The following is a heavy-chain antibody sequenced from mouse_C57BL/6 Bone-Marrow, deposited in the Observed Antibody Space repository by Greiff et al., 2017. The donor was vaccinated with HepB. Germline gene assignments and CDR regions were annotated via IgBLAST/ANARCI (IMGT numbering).Heavy chain of an antibody. CDR2: IHPNSGST. CDR1: GYTFNSYW. CDR3: ARPFSYWYFDV. V-gene: IGHV1-64*01. Sequence: QVQLQQPGAELVKPGASVKLSCKASGYTFNSYWMHWVKQRPGQGLEWIGMIHPNSGSTNYNEKFKSKATLTVDKSSSTAYMQLSSLTSEDSAVYYCARPFSYWYFDVWGTGTTVTVSS. J-gene: IGHJ1*03.